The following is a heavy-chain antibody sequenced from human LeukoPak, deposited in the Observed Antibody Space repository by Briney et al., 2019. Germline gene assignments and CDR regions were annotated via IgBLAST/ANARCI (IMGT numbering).Heavy chain of an antibody. CDR3: ARVRVTTNTTSSVY. V-gene: IGHV1-2*02. Sequence: ASVQFSCNASGYTFTCYYMHWVRPAPRQGREWIGWINLKSGGTTYPQTFQGSVTMTRDTSISTAYMELRRLGSDHPAVYSCARVRVTTNTTSSVYRGQGTLVTVSS. CDR2: INLKSGGT. CDR1: GYTFTCYY. D-gene: IGHD1-1*01. J-gene: IGHJ4*02.